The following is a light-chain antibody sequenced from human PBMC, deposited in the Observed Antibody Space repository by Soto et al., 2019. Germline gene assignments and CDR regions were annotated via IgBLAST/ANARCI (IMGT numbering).Light chain of an antibody. J-gene: IGKJ4*01. CDR2: KAS. CDR3: QQYKSFSLT. Sequence: DIQMTQSPSTLSASVGDRVTITCRASQSIRSWLAWYQQTPGKAPKLLIYKASSLESGVPSRFSGSGSGTEFTLTISSLQPDDFAIYYCQQYKSFSLTFGGGTKVEIK. CDR1: QSIRSW. V-gene: IGKV1-5*03.